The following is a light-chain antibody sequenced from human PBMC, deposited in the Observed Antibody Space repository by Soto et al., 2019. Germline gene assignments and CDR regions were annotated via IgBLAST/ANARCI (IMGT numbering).Light chain of an antibody. Sequence: DIQLTQSPSFLSASVGDRVTITCRASQGISTYLAWYQQRPGKAPKLLIHAASTLQSVVPSRFSGSGSGTEFTLTISSLQPEDFATYYCQQLNSYPLTFGGGTKVEIK. CDR2: AAS. V-gene: IGKV1-9*01. CDR1: QGISTY. CDR3: QQLNSYPLT. J-gene: IGKJ4*01.